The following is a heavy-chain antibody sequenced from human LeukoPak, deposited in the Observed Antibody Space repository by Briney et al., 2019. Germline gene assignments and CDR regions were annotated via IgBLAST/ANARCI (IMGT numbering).Heavy chain of an antibody. Sequence: PGRSLRLSCAASGFTFSSYAMHWVRQAPGKGLEWVAVISYDGSNKYYADSVKGRFTISRDNSKNTLYLQMNRLRAEDTAVYYCARDPPSSYYDFWSGYQPNYYYYGMDVWGQGTTVTVSS. CDR2: ISYDGSNK. CDR3: ARDPPSSYYDFWSGYQPNYYYYGMDV. V-gene: IGHV3-30-3*01. D-gene: IGHD3-3*01. CDR1: GFTFSSYA. J-gene: IGHJ6*02.